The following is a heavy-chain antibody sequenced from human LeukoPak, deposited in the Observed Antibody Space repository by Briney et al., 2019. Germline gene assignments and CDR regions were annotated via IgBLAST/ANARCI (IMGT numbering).Heavy chain of an antibody. Sequence: GGSLRLSCAASGFTFDDYGMSWVRQAPGKGLERVSSISSSSSYIYYADSVKGRFTISRDNAKNSLYLQMNSLRAEDTAVYYCARDRTRGWPYCSSTSCSESDYWGQGTLVTVSS. V-gene: IGHV3-21*01. CDR1: GFTFDDYG. D-gene: IGHD2-2*01. J-gene: IGHJ4*02. CDR2: ISSSSSYI. CDR3: ARDRTRGWPYCSSTSCSESDY.